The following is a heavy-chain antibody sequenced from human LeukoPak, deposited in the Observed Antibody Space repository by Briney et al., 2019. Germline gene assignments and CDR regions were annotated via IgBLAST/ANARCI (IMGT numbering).Heavy chain of an antibody. CDR1: GFIFSDYG. Sequence: GGSLRLSCAASGFIFSDYGLSWVRQAPGKGLEWVSRVNSDVSSTTYADSVKGRFTISRDNAKNTLYLQMNSLRAEDTAVYYCARTIEVAGTLSWFDPWGQGTLVTVSS. D-gene: IGHD6-19*01. CDR2: VNSDVSST. V-gene: IGHV3-74*03. CDR3: ARTIEVAGTLSWFDP. J-gene: IGHJ5*02.